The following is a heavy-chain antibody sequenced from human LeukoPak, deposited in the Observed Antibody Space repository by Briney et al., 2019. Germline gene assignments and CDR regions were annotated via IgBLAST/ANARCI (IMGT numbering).Heavy chain of an antibody. CDR2: ISGSGGST. D-gene: IGHD5-18*01. CDR3: AKVPWIQLWTRFDY. J-gene: IGHJ4*02. CDR1: GFTFSSYA. V-gene: IGHV3-23*01. Sequence: GGSLRLSCAASGFTFSSYAMSWVRQAPGKGLEWVSAISGSGGSTYYADSVKGRFTISRDNSKNTVYLQMNSLRAEDTAVYYCAKVPWIQLWTRFDYWGQGTLVTVSS.